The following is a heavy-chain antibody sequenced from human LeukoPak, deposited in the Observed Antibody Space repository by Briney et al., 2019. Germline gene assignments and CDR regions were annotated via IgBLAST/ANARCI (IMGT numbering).Heavy chain of an antibody. D-gene: IGHD3-22*01. CDR2: MNPNSGNT. J-gene: IGHJ3*02. CDR1: GYTFTNYD. Sequence: ASVTVSCKASGYTFTNYDINWVRQATGQGLEWMGWMNPNSGNTGYAQESQGRVTMTRNSSISTAFMELSSLRSEDTAVYYCARGGTIYDSILEDAFDIWGQGTMVTVSS. V-gene: IGHV1-8*01. CDR3: ARGGTIYDSILEDAFDI.